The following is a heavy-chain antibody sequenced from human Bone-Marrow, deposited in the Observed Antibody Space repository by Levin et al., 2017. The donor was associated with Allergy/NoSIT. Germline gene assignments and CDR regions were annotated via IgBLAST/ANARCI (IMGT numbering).Heavy chain of an antibody. V-gene: IGHV4-59*08. J-gene: IGHJ6*02. D-gene: IGHD2-15*01. CDR3: ARQKTWDIVTEEAYYYYGMDV. CDR2: IYYSGST. CDR1: GGSISSYY. Sequence: SQTLSLTCTVSGGSISSYYWSWIRQPPGKGLEWIGYIYYSGSTNYNPSLKSRVTISVDTSKNQFSLKLSSVTAADTAVYYCARQKTWDIVTEEAYYYYGMDVWGQGTTVTVSS.